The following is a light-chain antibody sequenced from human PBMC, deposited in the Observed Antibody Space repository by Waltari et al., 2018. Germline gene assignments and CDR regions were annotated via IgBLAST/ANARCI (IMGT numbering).Light chain of an antibody. Sequence: DAKMTQSPPTLSESVAHRFTITCRASHTISDWLAWYQQKPGQAPHLLIYKASILESGVPSRFSGSASGTEFTLTISSLQPDDFATYYCQQHHNSPYTFGQGTHLEIK. CDR2: KAS. J-gene: IGKJ2*01. V-gene: IGKV1-5*03. CDR1: HTISDW. CDR3: QQHHNSPYT.